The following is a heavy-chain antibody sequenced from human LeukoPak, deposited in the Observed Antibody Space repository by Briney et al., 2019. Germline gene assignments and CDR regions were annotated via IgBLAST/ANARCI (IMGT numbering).Heavy chain of an antibody. Sequence: GRSLRLSCAASGFTFSSYGMHWVRQAPGKGLEGVAVISYDGSNKYYADSVKGRFTISRDNSKNTLYLQMNSLRAEDTAVYYCAKSIDYWGQGTLVTVSS. V-gene: IGHV3-30*18. CDR1: GFTFSSYG. J-gene: IGHJ4*02. CDR2: ISYDGSNK. CDR3: AKSIDY.